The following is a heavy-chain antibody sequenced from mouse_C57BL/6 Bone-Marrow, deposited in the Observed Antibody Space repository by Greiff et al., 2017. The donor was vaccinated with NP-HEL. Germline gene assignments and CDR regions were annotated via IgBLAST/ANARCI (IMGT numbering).Heavy chain of an antibody. CDR3: ARPHYYGSSYLFAY. D-gene: IGHD1-1*01. V-gene: IGHV5-6*01. CDR1: GFTFSSYG. CDR2: ISSGGSYT. Sequence: EVNVVESGGDLVKPGGSLKLSCAASGFTFSSYGMSWVRQTPDKRLEWVATISSGGSYTYYPDSVKGRFTISRDNAKNTLYLQMSSLKSEDTAMYYCARPHYYGSSYLFAYWGQGTLVTVSA. J-gene: IGHJ3*01.